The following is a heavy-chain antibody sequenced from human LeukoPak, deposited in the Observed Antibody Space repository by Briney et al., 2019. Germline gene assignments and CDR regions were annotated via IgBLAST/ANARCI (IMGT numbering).Heavy chain of an antibody. D-gene: IGHD1-7*01. J-gene: IGHJ4*02. V-gene: IGHV4-4*07. CDR1: GGSISSYY. Sequence: SETLSLTCTVSGGSISSYYWSWIRQPAGKGLEWIGRIYTSGSTNYNPSLKSRVTMSVDTSKNQFSLKLSSVTAADTAVYYCARVLGNWNYLIGYFDYWGQGTLVTVSS. CDR3: ARVLGNWNYLIGYFDY. CDR2: IYTSGST.